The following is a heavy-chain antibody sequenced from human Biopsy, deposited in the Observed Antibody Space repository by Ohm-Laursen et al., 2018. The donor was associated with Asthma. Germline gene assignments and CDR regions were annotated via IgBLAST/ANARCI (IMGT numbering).Heavy chain of an antibody. V-gene: IGHV3-11*01. Sequence: SLSLSCAASGFTFSDYYMSWIRQAPGKGLERISYIIGKSNSIEYADSVKCRFTISRENAKNSLYLQMNSLRAVDTAVYSCARDSYSSGLYDDFESWGQGTLVTVSS. CDR2: IIGKSNSI. CDR1: GFTFSDYY. J-gene: IGHJ4*02. D-gene: IGHD6-19*01. CDR3: ARDSYSSGLYDDFES.